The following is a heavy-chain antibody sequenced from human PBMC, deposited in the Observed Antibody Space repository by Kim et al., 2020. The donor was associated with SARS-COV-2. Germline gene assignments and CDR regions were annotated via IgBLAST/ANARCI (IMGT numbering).Heavy chain of an antibody. J-gene: IGHJ3*01. D-gene: IGHD3-16*02. V-gene: IGHV4-31*03. Sequence: SETLSLTCTVSGGSISSDGYFWSWIRQRPGKGPEWIGCIYYSGKTYYNPSLQSRLTISEDTSDNQFSLTLNSVTAADTAMYFCARGSVDVSVDYMWETHRLNALDLWGQGTMVTVSS. CDR2: IYYSGKT. CDR3: ARGSVDVSVDYMWETHRLNALDL. CDR1: GGSISSDGYF.